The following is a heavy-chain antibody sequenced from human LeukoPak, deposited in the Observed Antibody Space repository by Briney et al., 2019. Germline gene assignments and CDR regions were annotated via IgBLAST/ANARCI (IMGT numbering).Heavy chain of an antibody. D-gene: IGHD3-3*01. Sequence: ASWKVSCKASGYTFTGYYMHWVRQAPGQGLEWMGWINPNSGGTNYAQKFQGRVTMTRDTSISTAYMELSRLRSDDTAVYYCAREGRYYDFWSGYWNFDYWGQGTLVTVSS. J-gene: IGHJ4*02. CDR1: GYTFTGYY. CDR2: INPNSGGT. CDR3: AREGRYYDFWSGYWNFDY. V-gene: IGHV1-2*02.